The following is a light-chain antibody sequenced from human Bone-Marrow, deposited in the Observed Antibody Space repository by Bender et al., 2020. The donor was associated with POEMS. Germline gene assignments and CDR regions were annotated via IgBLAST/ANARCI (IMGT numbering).Light chain of an antibody. CDR2: EVS. V-gene: IGLV2-14*01. Sequence: QSALTQPASVSGSPGQSITISCTGTSSDVGGYNYVSWYQQHPGKAPKLMIYEVSNRPSGVSNRFSGSKSGNTASLTISGLQAEDEADYYCSSYTGSATIIFGGGTKVIVL. CDR3: SSYTGSATII. J-gene: IGLJ2*01. CDR1: SSDVGGYNY.